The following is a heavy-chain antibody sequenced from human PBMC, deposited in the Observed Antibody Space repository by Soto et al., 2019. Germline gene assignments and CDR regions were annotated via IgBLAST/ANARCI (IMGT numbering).Heavy chain of an antibody. CDR1: GFTFSSYW. D-gene: IGHD4-17*01. J-gene: IGHJ4*02. CDR2: IKQDGSEK. CDR3: ARDEWRQDGDGIIDY. V-gene: IGHV3-7*05. Sequence: GGSLRLSYAASGFTFSSYWMSWVRQAPGKGLEWVANIKQDGSEKYYVDSVKGRFTISRDNAKNSLYLQMNSLRAEDTAVYYCARDEWRQDGDGIIDYWGQGTLVTVS.